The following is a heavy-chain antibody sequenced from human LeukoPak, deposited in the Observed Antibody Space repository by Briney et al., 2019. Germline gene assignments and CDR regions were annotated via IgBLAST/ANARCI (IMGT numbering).Heavy chain of an antibody. CDR3: TTPNGSPRRDAFDI. CDR1: GFTFTNAW. CDR2: IKSKTDGETT. V-gene: IGHV3-15*01. Sequence: GGSLRLSCAASGFTFTNAWMTWVRQAPGKGLEWVGRIKSKTDGETTDYAAPVKGRFTISRDDSKDTLFLQMNSLKTEDTAMYYCTTPNGSPRRDAFDIWGQGTMVTVSS. D-gene: IGHD2-8*01. J-gene: IGHJ3*02.